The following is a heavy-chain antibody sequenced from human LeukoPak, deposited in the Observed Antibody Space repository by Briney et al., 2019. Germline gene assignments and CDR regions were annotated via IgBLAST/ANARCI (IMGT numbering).Heavy chain of an antibody. V-gene: IGHV3-23*01. J-gene: IGHJ4*02. CDR1: GFTFSSYA. CDR2: ISGSGGST. CDR3: AKSHSSSWYRPPFDY. Sequence: GGSLRLSCAASGFTFSSYAMSWVRLAPGKGLEWVSAISGSGGSTYYADSVKGRFTISRDNSKNTLYLQMNSLRAEDTAVYFCAKSHSSSWYRPPFDYWGQGTLVTVS. D-gene: IGHD6-13*01.